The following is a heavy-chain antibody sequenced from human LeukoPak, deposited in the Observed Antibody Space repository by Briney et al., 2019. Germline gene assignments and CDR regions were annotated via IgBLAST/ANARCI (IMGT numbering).Heavy chain of an antibody. CDR1: GGSISSYY. J-gene: IGHJ4*02. V-gene: IGHV4-59*12. D-gene: IGHD6-13*01. Sequence: SETLSLTCTVSGGSISSYYWSWIRQPPGKGLEWIGYIYYSGSTNYNPSLKSRVTISVDTSKNQFSLKLSSVTAADTAVYYCARGKRGYSSSWYDYWGQGTLVTVSS. CDR2: IYYSGST. CDR3: ARGKRGYSSSWYDY.